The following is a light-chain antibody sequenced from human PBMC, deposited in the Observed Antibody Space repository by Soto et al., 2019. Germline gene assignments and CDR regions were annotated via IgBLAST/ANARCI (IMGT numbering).Light chain of an antibody. Sequence: EIVLTQSPGTLSLSPGERATLSCRASQSVSSSYLAWYQQKPGQAPRLLIYGASSRATGIPDRFSGSGSGTDFTLTISRLEPEDFAVYYRQQYGSPGLTFGPGTKVDIK. CDR3: QQYGSPGLT. V-gene: IGKV3-20*01. CDR1: QSVSSSY. CDR2: GAS. J-gene: IGKJ3*01.